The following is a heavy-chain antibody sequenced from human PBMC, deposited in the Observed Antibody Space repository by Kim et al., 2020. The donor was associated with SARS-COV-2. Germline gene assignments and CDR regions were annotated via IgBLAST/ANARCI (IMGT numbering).Heavy chain of an antibody. CDR2: IYYSGST. CDR3: ARMPLGYCSGGSCYSEVLRYYYYYGMDV. CDR1: GGSISSGGYY. V-gene: IGHV4-31*03. J-gene: IGHJ6*02. Sequence: SETLSLTCTVSGGSISSGGYYWSWIRQHPGKGLEWIGYIYYSGSTYYNPSLKSRVTISVDTSKNQFSLKLSSVTAADTAVYYCARMPLGYCSGGSCYSEVLRYYYYYGMDVWGQGTTVTVSS. D-gene: IGHD2-15*01.